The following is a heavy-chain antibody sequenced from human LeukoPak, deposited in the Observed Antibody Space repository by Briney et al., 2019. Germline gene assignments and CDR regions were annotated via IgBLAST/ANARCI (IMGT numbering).Heavy chain of an antibody. Sequence: ASVKVSCKASGYTFTGCYMHWVRQAPGQGLEWMGWISAYNGNTNYAQKLQGRVTMTTDTSTSTAYMELRSLRSDDTAVYYCARDKWEPEFDYWGQGTLVTVSS. CDR3: ARDKWEPEFDY. J-gene: IGHJ4*02. CDR2: ISAYNGNT. CDR1: GYTFTGCY. V-gene: IGHV1-18*04. D-gene: IGHD1-14*01.